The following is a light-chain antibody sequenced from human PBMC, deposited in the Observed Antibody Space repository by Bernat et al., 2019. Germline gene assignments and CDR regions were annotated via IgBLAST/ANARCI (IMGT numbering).Light chain of an antibody. V-gene: IGLV2-18*02. CDR2: EVS. CDR3: SSYTRSSTYV. Sequence: QSALTQPPSVSGSPGQSVTISCTGASSDVGSYNGVSWYQQPPGTAPKLMIYEVSNRPSGVPDRFSGSKSGNTASLTISGLQAEDEADYYCSSYTRSSTYVFGTGTKVTVL. J-gene: IGLJ1*01. CDR1: SSDVGSYNG.